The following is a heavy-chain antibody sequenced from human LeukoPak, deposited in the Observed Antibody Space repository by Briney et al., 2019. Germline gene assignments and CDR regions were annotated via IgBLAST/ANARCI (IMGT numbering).Heavy chain of an antibody. CDR1: GGSISSYY. CDR2: IYYSGST. V-gene: IGHV4-39*01. Sequence: SSETLSLTCTVSGGSISSYYWGWIRQPPGKGLEWIGSIYYSGSTYYNPSLKSRVTISVDTSKNQFSLKLSSVTAADTAVYYCARLGSAFDNDYWGQGTLVTVSS. J-gene: IGHJ4*02. CDR3: ARLGSAFDNDY. D-gene: IGHD3-10*01.